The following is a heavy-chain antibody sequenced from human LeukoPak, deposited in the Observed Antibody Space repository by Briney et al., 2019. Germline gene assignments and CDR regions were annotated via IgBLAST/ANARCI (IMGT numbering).Heavy chain of an antibody. J-gene: IGHJ4*02. Sequence: GGSLRLSCAASGFTFSSYSMNWVRQAPGKGLEWVSSISSSSSYIYYADSVKGRFTISRDNAKNSLYLQMNSLRAEDTAVYYCARDRPYSSSSWGAYYFDYWGQGTLVTVSS. D-gene: IGHD6-6*01. CDR1: GFTFSSYS. V-gene: IGHV3-21*01. CDR2: ISSSSSYI. CDR3: ARDRPYSSSSWGAYYFDY.